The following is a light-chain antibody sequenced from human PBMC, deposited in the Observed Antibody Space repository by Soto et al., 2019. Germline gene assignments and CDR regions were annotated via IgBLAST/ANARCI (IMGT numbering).Light chain of an antibody. Sequence: DIQMTQSPSTLSGSVGDRVTITCRASQTISSWLAWYQQKPGKAPKLLIYKASTLKSGVPSRFSGSGSGTEFTLTISSLQAEDVAVYYCQQYYNTPRTFGQGTKVEIK. J-gene: IGKJ1*01. CDR3: QQYYNTPRT. V-gene: IGKV1-5*03. CDR2: KAS. CDR1: QTISSW.